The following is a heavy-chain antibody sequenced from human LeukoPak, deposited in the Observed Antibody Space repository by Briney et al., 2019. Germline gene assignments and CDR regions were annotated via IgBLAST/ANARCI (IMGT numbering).Heavy chain of an antibody. CDR3: VRDRGCSNFDY. Sequence: PGGSLRLSCATSGFTFSNYWMSWVRQAPGKGLEWVANMKEDGSEINYVDSVKGRFTISRDNAQDSLYLQMNSLRAEDTAVYYCVRDRGCSNFDYWGQGTLVTVSS. CDR2: MKEDGSEI. CDR1: GFTFSNYW. V-gene: IGHV3-7*01. D-gene: IGHD2-15*01. J-gene: IGHJ4*02.